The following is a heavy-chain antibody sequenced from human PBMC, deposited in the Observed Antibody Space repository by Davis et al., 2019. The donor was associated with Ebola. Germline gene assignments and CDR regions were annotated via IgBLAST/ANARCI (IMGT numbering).Heavy chain of an antibody. CDR1: GFTFSSYA. V-gene: IGHV3-23*01. D-gene: IGHD3-9*01. CDR2: ISGSGGST. J-gene: IGHJ4*02. CDR3: AADYDILTGYYKTFDD. Sequence: PGGSLRLSCAASGFTFSSYAMSLVRQAPGNGLEWVSAISGSGGSTYYADSVKGRFTISRDNSKNTLYLQMNSLRAEDKAVYYCAADYDILTGYYKTFDDWGQGTLVTVSS.